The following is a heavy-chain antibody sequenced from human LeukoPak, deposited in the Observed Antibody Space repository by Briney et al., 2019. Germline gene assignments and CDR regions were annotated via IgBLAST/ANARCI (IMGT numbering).Heavy chain of an antibody. Sequence: SVKVSCKASGGTFSSYAISWVRQAPGQGLEWLGRIIPILGIANYAQKFQGRVTITADKSTSTAYMELSSLRSEDTAVYYCAAIRGTYYYYGMDVWGQGTTVTVSS. CDR2: IIPILGIA. V-gene: IGHV1-69*04. D-gene: IGHD3/OR15-3a*01. J-gene: IGHJ6*02. CDR1: GGTFSSYA. CDR3: AAIRGTYYYYGMDV.